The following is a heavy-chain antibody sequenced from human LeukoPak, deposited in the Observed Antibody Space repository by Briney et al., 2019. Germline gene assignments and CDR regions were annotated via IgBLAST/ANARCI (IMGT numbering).Heavy chain of an antibody. Sequence: GGSLTLSCAASGFTFSSYGMHWVRPAPGKGLEWVAVIWSDGSNKYYADSVKGRFTISRDNSKNTLYLQMNSLRAEDTAVYYCAKDAETAMVSYAFDYWGQGTLVTVSS. D-gene: IGHD5-18*01. V-gene: IGHV3-33*06. J-gene: IGHJ4*02. CDR3: AKDAETAMVSYAFDY. CDR2: IWSDGSNK. CDR1: GFTFSSYG.